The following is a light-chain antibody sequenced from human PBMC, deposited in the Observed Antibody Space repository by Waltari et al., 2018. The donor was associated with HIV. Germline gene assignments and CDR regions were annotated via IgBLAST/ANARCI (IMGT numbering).Light chain of an antibody. CDR2: EGS. CDR1: SSDVGSYNL. V-gene: IGLV2-23*01. Sequence: SALTQPASVPASPGQSITISCTGTSSDVGSYNLVSWYLQHPGKAPKVMIYEGSKRPSGVSNLFSGSKSGNTASLTISGLQAEDEADYYCCSYTGSSTRRPYVFGTGTKVTVL. J-gene: IGLJ1*01. CDR3: CSYTGSSTRRPYV.